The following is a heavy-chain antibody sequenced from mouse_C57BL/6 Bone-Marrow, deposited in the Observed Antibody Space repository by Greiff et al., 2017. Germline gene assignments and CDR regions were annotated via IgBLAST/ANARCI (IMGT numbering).Heavy chain of an antibody. CDR3: ARSDGSSWYFDV. J-gene: IGHJ1*03. D-gene: IGHD1-1*01. CDR2: INPNNGGT. CDR1: GYTFTDYY. V-gene: IGHV1-26*01. Sequence: VQLKLSGPELVKPGASVKISCKASGYTFTDYYMNWVKQSHGKSLEWIGDINPNNGGTSYNQKFKGKATLTVDKSSSTAYMELRSLTSEDSAVYYCARSDGSSWYFDVWGTGTTVTVSS.